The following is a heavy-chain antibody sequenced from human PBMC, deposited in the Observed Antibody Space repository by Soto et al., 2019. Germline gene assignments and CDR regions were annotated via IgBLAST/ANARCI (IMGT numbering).Heavy chain of an antibody. Sequence: PGGSLRLSCAASGFTFSSYSMNWVRQAPGKGLEWVSYISSSSSTIYYADSVKGRLTISRDNAKNSLYLQMNSLRDEDTAVYYCARDHYGDYSLVSWFDPWGQGTLVTVSS. J-gene: IGHJ5*02. CDR3: ARDHYGDYSLVSWFDP. D-gene: IGHD4-17*01. V-gene: IGHV3-48*02. CDR2: ISSSSSTI. CDR1: GFTFSSYS.